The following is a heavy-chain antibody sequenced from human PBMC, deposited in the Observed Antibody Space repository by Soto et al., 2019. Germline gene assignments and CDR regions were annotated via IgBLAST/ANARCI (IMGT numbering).Heavy chain of an antibody. CDR3: ARPTLSPYYPTAGYYGFDN. CDR2: ISFKGAT. D-gene: IGHD3-22*01. J-gene: IGHJ4*02. V-gene: IGHV4-39*01. Sequence: PSETLSLTCTVSGGSISSSGYYWGWIRQPPGKGLEWIGSISFKGATYYNPSLKSRVTVSVDMSKSQFSLNLSSVTAADTAIFYCARPTLSPYYPTAGYYGFDNWGQGTLVTVSS. CDR1: GGSISSSGYY.